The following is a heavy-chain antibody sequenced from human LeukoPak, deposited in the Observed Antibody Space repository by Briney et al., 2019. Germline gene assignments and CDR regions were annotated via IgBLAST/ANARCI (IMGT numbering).Heavy chain of an antibody. CDR2: IYPSDSDT. Sequence: GESLKISCKASGYIFTNYWIGWVRQMPGKGLEWMGIIYPSDSDTRYSPSFQGQVTISADKSISTAFLQWSSLKASDTAMYYCARSETAAYYGDYGQWGQGTLVTVSS. D-gene: IGHD4-17*01. CDR3: ARSETAAYYGDYGQ. CDR1: GYIFTNYW. V-gene: IGHV5-51*01. J-gene: IGHJ4*02.